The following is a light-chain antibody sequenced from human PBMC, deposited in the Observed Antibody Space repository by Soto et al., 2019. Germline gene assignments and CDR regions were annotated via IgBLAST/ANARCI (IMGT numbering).Light chain of an antibody. CDR1: QSVRSW. Sequence: DIQMTQSPATLSASVGDRVTITCRASQSVRSWLAWYQQKPGTAPKLLIFKASNLESGVPSRFSGSGSGTEFTLTISSLQPDDFATYFCQQYAAWRSFGQGTKVDI. V-gene: IGKV1-5*03. CDR2: KAS. J-gene: IGKJ1*01. CDR3: QQYAAWRS.